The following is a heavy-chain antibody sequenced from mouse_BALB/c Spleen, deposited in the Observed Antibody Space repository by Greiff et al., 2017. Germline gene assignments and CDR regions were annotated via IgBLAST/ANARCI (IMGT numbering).Heavy chain of an antibody. CDR1: GYTFTDYE. V-gene: IGHV1-15*01. CDR3: TRSPMSTRAMDY. Sequence: VQGVESGAELVRPGASVTLSCKASGYTFTDYEMHWVKQTPVHGLEWIGAIDPETGGTAYNQKFKGKATLTADKSSSTAYMELRSLTSEDSAVYYCTRSPMSTRAMDYWGQGTSVTVSS. CDR2: IDPETGGT. J-gene: IGHJ4*01. D-gene: IGHD2-4*01.